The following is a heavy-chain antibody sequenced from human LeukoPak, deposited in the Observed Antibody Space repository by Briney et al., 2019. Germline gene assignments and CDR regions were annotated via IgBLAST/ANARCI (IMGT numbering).Heavy chain of an antibody. Sequence: GGSLRLSCAASGFTFNSYSMHWVRQAPGKGLEWVSSISSSSSYIYYADSVKGRFTISRDNAKNSLYLQMNSLRAEDTAVYYCARDLGYCSGGSCYSDDYWGQGTLVTVSS. J-gene: IGHJ4*02. CDR1: GFTFNSYS. CDR3: ARDLGYCSGGSCYSDDY. D-gene: IGHD2-15*01. CDR2: ISSSSSYI. V-gene: IGHV3-21*01.